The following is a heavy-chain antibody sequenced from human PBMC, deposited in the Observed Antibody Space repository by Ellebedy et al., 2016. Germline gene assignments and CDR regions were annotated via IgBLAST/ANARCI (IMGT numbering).Heavy chain of an antibody. Sequence: GESLKISCAASGFTFKTYAMSWVRQAPGEGLEWVSTLSGSGPKTYYADSVQGRLTISRDNSKSTPYLQMNSLRAEDTAVYYCAKHETDGDYYFDLWGRGTLVTVSS. CDR1: GFTFKTYA. D-gene: IGHD2-21*01. CDR2: LSGSGPKT. J-gene: IGHJ2*01. CDR3: AKHETDGDYYFDL. V-gene: IGHV3-23*01.